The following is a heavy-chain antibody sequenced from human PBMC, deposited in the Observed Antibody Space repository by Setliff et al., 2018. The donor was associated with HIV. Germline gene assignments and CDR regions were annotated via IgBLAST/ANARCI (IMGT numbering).Heavy chain of an antibody. D-gene: IGHD3-9*01. CDR3: ARGPFGSTRRSYDILTGYYTD. Sequence: ASVKVSCKASGYTFTSYGISWVRQAPGQGLEWMGWISAYNGNTNYAQKLQGRVTMTTDTSTSTAYMELRSLRSDDTAVYYCARGPFGSTRRSYDILTGYYTDWGQGTLVTVSS. CDR1: GYTFTSYG. J-gene: IGHJ4*02. CDR2: ISAYNGNT. V-gene: IGHV1-18*01.